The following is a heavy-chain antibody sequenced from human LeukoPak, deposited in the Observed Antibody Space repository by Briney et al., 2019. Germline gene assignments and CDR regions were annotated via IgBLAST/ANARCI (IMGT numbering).Heavy chain of an antibody. Sequence: GASVKVSCKASGYTFTSYGINWVRQATGQGLEWMGWMNPNSGNTGYAQKFQGRVTMTRNTSISTAYMELSSLRSEDTAVYYCARRPQYLNAFDIWGQGTMVTVSS. CDR3: ARRPQYLNAFDI. CDR1: GYTFTSYG. V-gene: IGHV1-8*02. CDR2: MNPNSGNT. D-gene: IGHD4-11*01. J-gene: IGHJ3*02.